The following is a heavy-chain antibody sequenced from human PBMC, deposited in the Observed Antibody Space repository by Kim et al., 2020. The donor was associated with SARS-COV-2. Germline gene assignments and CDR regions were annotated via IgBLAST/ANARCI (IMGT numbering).Heavy chain of an antibody. Sequence: SCATSGFTFVKFAMAWVRQAPGKGPEWVSGVSPGGAPYYADSVKGRFTISRDSTKNMIYLQMSSLRVEDTAVYYCAKLGDDMRLIVDRWGQGTLVTVSS. D-gene: IGHD2-21*01. V-gene: IGHV3-23*01. CDR1: GFTFVKFA. CDR3: AKLGDDMRLIVDR. CDR2: VSPGGAP. J-gene: IGHJ5*02.